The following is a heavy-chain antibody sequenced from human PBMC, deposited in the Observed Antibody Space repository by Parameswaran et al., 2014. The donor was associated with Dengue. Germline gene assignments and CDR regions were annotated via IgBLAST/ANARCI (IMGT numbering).Heavy chain of an antibody. J-gene: IGHJ4*02. CDR3: ARDLSIVVVPAAIDY. V-gene: IGHV3-21*01. Sequence: VRQAPGKGLEWVSSISGSSSYIYYADSLKGRSTISRDNAKNSLYLQMNSLRGEDTAMYYCARDLSIVVVPAAIDYWGQGTLVTVSS. D-gene: IGHD2-2*01. CDR2: ISGSSSYI.